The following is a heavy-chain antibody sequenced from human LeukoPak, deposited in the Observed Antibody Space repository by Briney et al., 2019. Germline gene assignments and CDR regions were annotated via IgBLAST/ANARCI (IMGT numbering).Heavy chain of an antibody. Sequence: SSQTLSPTCTVSGGSISSGDYYWSWIRQPPGKGLEWIGYIYYSGSTYYNPSLKSRVTISVDTSKNQFSLKLSSVTAADTAVYYCARVHRGYDFWSGPGGHYFDYWGQGTLVTVSS. D-gene: IGHD3-3*01. CDR2: IYYSGST. CDR3: ARVHRGYDFWSGPGGHYFDY. J-gene: IGHJ4*02. CDR1: GGSISSGDYY. V-gene: IGHV4-30-4*08.